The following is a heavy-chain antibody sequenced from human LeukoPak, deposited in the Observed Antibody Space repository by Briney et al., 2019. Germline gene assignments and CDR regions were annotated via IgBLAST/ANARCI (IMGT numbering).Heavy chain of an antibody. V-gene: IGHV3-21*01. Sequence: PGGSLRLSCAASGLSFSSQAMTWVRQAPGKGLEWVSGMSGSGDHIYYADSVKGRFTISRDNAKNSLYLQMNSLRADDTAVYYCARVDGGIHAFDIWGQGTMVTVSS. CDR2: MSGSGDHI. CDR3: ARVDGGIHAFDI. D-gene: IGHD4-23*01. CDR1: GLSFSSQA. J-gene: IGHJ3*02.